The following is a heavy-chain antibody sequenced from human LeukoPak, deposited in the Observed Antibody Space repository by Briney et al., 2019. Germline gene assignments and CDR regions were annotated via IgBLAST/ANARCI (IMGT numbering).Heavy chain of an antibody. V-gene: IGHV3-23*01. Sequence: QPGGSLRLSCVGSGFTFSSYAMTWVRQAPGKGLEWVSSIRGSGDGTSYTDSVKGRFTMSRDNSKNTLYLQMDSLRAEDTAMYYCGRDPNGDYVGAFDFWGRGTLVTVSS. CDR1: GFTFSSYA. D-gene: IGHD4-17*01. CDR2: IRGSGDGT. CDR3: GRDPNGDYVGAFDF. J-gene: IGHJ3*01.